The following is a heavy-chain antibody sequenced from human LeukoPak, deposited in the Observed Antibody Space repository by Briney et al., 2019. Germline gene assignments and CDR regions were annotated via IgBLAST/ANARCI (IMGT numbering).Heavy chain of an antibody. Sequence: GGSLRLSCTASGFTFSNYAMSWVRQAPGKGLEWVSTISGSDGSTYYADSVKGRFTISRDNAQNSLYLQMNSLRAEDTAVYYCAKSSGSYAANFDCWGQGTLVTVSS. CDR1: GFTFSNYA. CDR2: ISGSDGST. D-gene: IGHD6-19*01. J-gene: IGHJ4*02. CDR3: AKSSGSYAANFDC. V-gene: IGHV3-23*01.